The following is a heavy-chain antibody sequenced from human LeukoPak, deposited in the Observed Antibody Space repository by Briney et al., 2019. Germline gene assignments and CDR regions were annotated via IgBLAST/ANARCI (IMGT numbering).Heavy chain of an antibody. CDR2: ISSSSDYT. CDR3: ARPPYSSSWDPGWFDP. J-gene: IGHJ5*02. Sequence: PGGSLRLSCVASGFTSSDYYMSWIRQAPGKGLEWVSYISSSSDYTNYADSVRGRFTISRDNAKNSLYLQMNSLRAEDTAVYYCARPPYSSSWDPGWFDPWGQGTLITVSS. D-gene: IGHD6-13*01. V-gene: IGHV3-11*06. CDR1: GFTSSDYY.